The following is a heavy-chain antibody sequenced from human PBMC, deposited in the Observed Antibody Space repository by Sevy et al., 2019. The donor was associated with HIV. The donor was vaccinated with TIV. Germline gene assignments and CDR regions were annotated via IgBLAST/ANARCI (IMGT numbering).Heavy chain of an antibody. J-gene: IGHJ4*02. CDR2: IYTSGST. V-gene: IGHV4-4*07. CDR1: GGSISSYY. CDR3: ERDAYGGNSHYFDY. D-gene: IGHD4-17*01. Sequence: SETLSLTCTVSGGSISSYYWSWIRQPAGKGLEWIGRIYTSGSTNYNPSLKSRVTMSVDTSKNQFSLKLSSVTAADTAVYYCERDAYGGNSHYFDYWGQGTLVTVSS.